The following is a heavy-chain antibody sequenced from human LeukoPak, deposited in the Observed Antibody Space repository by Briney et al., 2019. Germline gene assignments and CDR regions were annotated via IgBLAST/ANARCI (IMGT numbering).Heavy chain of an antibody. Sequence: PSETLSLTCAVYGGSFSGYYWSWIRQPPGKGREWIGEINHSGSTNYNPSLKSRVTISVDTSKNQFSLKLSSVTAADTAVYYCASRRQWLVRFDYWGQGTLVTVSS. D-gene: IGHD6-19*01. V-gene: IGHV4-34*01. J-gene: IGHJ4*02. CDR2: INHSGST. CDR1: GGSFSGYY. CDR3: ASRRQWLVRFDY.